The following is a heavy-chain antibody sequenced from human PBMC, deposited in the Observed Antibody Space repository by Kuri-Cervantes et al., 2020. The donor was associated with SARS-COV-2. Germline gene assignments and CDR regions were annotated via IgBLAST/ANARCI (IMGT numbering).Heavy chain of an antibody. CDR2: ISGSGGST. CDR1: GFTFDDYA. V-gene: IGHV3-23*01. CDR3: AKDSPEIVVVPAAPLYFDL. J-gene: IGHJ2*01. D-gene: IGHD2-2*01. Sequence: GESLKISCAASGFTFDDYAMHWVRQAPGKGLEWVSAISGSGGSTYYADSVKGRFTISRDNSKNTLYLQMNSLRAEDTAVYYCAKDSPEIVVVPAAPLYFDLWGRGTLVTVSS.